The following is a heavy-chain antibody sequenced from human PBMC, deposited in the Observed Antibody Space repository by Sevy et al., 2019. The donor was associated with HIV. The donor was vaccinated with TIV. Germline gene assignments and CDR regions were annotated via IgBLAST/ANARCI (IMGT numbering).Heavy chain of an antibody. CDR2: IRSKAYGGTT. CDR3: TRAAIQLWLNDAFDI. J-gene: IGHJ3*02. D-gene: IGHD5-18*01. Sequence: GGSLRLSCTASGFTFGDYAMSWFRQAPGKGLEWVGFIRSKAYGGTTEYAASVKGRFTISRDDSKSIAYLQMNSLKTEDTAVYYCTRAAIQLWLNDAFDIWGQRTMVTVSS. V-gene: IGHV3-49*03. CDR1: GFTFGDYA.